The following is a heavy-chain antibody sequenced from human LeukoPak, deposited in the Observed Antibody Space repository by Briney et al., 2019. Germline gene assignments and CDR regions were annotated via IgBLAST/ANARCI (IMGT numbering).Heavy chain of an antibody. J-gene: IGHJ4*02. Sequence: SETLSLTCSVSGGFISRSSYYWGWIRQPPGKGLERIGSLYNTETTYYNPSLQSRVTISVDTSKNQLSPKLSSVTAADTAVYYCARHPTLTSGGNFDYWGQGTLVTVSS. CDR3: ARHPTLTSGGNFDY. V-gene: IGHV4-39*01. CDR2: LYNTETT. CDR1: GGFISRSSYY. D-gene: IGHD1-14*01.